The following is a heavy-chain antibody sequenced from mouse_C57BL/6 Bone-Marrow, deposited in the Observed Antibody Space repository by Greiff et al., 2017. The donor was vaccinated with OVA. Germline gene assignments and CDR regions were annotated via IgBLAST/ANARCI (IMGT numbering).Heavy chain of an antibody. CDR3: TREDGNYYYAMDY. J-gene: IGHJ4*01. V-gene: IGHV1-15*01. Sequence: VKLMESGAELVRPGASVTLSCKASGYTFTDYEMHWVKQTPVHGLEWIGAIDPETGGTAYNQKFKGKAILTADKSSSTAYMELRSLTSEDSAVYYCTREDGNYYYAMDYWGQGTSVTVSS. CDR1: GYTFTDYE. CDR2: IDPETGGT. D-gene: IGHD2-1*01.